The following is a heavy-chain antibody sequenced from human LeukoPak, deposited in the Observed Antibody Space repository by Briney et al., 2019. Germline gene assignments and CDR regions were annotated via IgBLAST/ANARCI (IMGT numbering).Heavy chain of an antibody. Sequence: GGSLRLSCAASGFTFSSYAMHWVRQAPGKGLEWVAVISYDGSNKYYADSVKGRFTISRDNSKNTLYLQTNSLRAEDTAVYYCAREGYYGSGSYYNEGWFDPWGQGTLVTVSS. D-gene: IGHD3-10*01. V-gene: IGHV3-30-3*01. CDR1: GFTFSSYA. CDR2: ISYDGSNK. J-gene: IGHJ5*02. CDR3: AREGYYGSGSYYNEGWFDP.